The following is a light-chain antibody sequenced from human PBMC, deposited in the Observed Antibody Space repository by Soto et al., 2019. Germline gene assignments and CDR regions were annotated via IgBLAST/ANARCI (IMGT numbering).Light chain of an antibody. CDR1: RSDVGGYNY. CDR2: DVS. J-gene: IGLJ1*01. Sequence: QSALTQPASLSGSPGQSITISCTGTRSDVGGYNYVSWYQHHPGKAPKLLIYDVSNRPSGVSNRFSGSKSDNTASLTISGLQPEDEADYYCSSYTTSNTRQIVFGTGTKVTV. CDR3: SSYTTSNTRQIV. V-gene: IGLV2-14*03.